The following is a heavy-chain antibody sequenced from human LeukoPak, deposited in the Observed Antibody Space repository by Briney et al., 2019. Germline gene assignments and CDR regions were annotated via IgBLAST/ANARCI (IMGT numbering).Heavy chain of an antibody. J-gene: IGHJ3*01. V-gene: IGHV5-51*01. D-gene: IGHD3-10*02. CDR2: ISPDDSDI. CDR3: ARRGAPITLFHDAFDL. Sequence: GESLKISCKGSGYSFANSWIGWVRQMPGRGLEWVGLISPDDSDIGYSPSFQGQVIISADKAISTVYLQWSSLKASDTATYYCARRGAPITLFHDAFDLWGPGTMVTVSS. CDR1: GYSFANSW.